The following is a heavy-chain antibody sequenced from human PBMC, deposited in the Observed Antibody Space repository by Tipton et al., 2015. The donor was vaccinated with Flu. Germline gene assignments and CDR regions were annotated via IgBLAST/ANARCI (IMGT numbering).Heavy chain of an antibody. V-gene: IGHV1-18*01. D-gene: IGHD2-2*01. CDR2: ISVYSGKA. CDR3: VRDHSSSSGYLDW. Sequence: QVQLVQSGAEVREPGASVKVSCKASGYTFSNYAFSWVRQAPGQGLEWMGRISVYSGKADYVQKFQGRATMTTDTSTSTAYMELSSLTSDDTAVYYCVRDHSSSSGYLDWWGQGTLVIVSS. J-gene: IGHJ4*02. CDR1: GYTFSNYA.